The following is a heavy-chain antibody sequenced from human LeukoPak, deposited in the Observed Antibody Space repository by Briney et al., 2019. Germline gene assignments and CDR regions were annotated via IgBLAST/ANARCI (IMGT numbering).Heavy chain of an antibody. CDR2: IYYSGST. CDR1: GGSVSSGSYY. J-gene: IGHJ6*04. V-gene: IGHV4-61*01. CDR3: VMRGYCSSTSCSDYGRMDV. Sequence: SETLSLTCTVSGGSVSSGSYYWSWIRQPPGKGLEWIGYIYYSGSTNYNPSLKSRVTISVDTSKNQFSLKLSSVTAADTAVYYCVMRGYCSSTSCSDYGRMDVWGKGTTVTVSS. D-gene: IGHD2-2*01.